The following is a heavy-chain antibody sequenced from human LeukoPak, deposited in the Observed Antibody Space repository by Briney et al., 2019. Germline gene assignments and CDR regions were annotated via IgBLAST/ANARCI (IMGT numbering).Heavy chain of an antibody. CDR3: ARDSRDYVWGSYRFWYYFDY. Sequence: PGGSLRLSCAASGFTFSSYAMHWVRQAPGKGLEWVAVISYDGSNKYYADSVKGRFTISRGNSKNTLYLQMNSLRAEDTAVYYCARDSRDYVWGSYRFWYYFDYWGQGTLVTVSS. CDR2: ISYDGSNK. D-gene: IGHD3-16*02. CDR1: GFTFSSYA. V-gene: IGHV3-30*04. J-gene: IGHJ4*02.